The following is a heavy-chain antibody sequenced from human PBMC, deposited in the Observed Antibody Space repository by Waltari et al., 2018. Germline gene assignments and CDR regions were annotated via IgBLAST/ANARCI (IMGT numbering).Heavy chain of an antibody. D-gene: IGHD3-22*01. CDR3: ARSRYYDSSGYAPSRWFDP. J-gene: IGHJ5*02. V-gene: IGHV1-69*05. Sequence: AISWVRQAPGQGLECMGGIIPIFGTANYAQKFQGRVTITTDESTSTAYMELSSLRSEDTAVYYCARSRYYDSSGYAPSRWFDPWGQGTLVTVSS. CDR1: A. CDR2: IIPIFGTA.